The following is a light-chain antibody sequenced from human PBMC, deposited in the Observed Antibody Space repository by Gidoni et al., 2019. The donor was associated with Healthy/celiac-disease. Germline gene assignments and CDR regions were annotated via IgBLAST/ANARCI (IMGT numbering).Light chain of an antibody. CDR1: QSVSSSY. V-gene: IGKV3-20*01. CDR2: GAS. J-gene: IGKJ1*01. Sequence: DIVLTPSPGTLSLSPGESATLSGRASQSVSSSYLAWYQQKPGQAPRLLIYGASSRATGLPDRFSGSGSGTDFTLTISRLEPEDFAVYYCQQYGSSPWTFGQGTKVEIK. CDR3: QQYGSSPWT.